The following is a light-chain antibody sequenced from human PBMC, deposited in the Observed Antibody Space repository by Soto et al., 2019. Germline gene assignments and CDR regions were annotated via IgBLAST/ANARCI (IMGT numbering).Light chain of an antibody. CDR3: QQYYSTPLT. J-gene: IGKJ4*01. CDR2: WAS. V-gene: IGKV4-1*01. CDR1: QSVLYSSNNKNY. Sequence: DIVMTQSPDSLAESLGERATINCKSSQSVLYSSNNKNYLAWYQQKPGQPPKLLIYWASTRESGVPDRFSGSGSGTDFTLTISSLQAEDVAVYYCQQYYSTPLTFVGGTKVEIK.